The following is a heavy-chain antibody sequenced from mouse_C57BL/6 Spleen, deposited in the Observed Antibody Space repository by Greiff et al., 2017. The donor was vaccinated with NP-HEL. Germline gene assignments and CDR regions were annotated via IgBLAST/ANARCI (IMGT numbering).Heavy chain of an antibody. D-gene: IGHD2-10*02. CDR2: IHPNSGST. Sequence: QVQLQQPGAELVKPGASVKLSCKASGYTFTSYWMHWVQQRPGQGLEWIGMIHPNSGSTNYNEKFKSKATLTVAKSSSTAYMQLISLTSEDSAVYYCARKGYGNSDYYAMDYWGQGTSVTVSS. CDR1: GYTFTSYW. V-gene: IGHV1-64*01. J-gene: IGHJ4*01. CDR3: ARKGYGNSDYYAMDY.